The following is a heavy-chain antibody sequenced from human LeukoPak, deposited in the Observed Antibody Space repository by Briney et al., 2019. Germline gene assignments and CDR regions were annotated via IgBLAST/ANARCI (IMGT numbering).Heavy chain of an antibody. CDR2: IHRSRST. CDR3: AGTSSGYYSTDY. CDR1: GYSSSIDYY. Sequence: KPSETLSLTCTVSGYSSSIDYYWGWIRQSPGKGLEWIGSIHRSRSTYYNPSLKSRVTISGDTSNSQFSLRLTSVTAADTAVYYCAGTSSGYYSTDYWGQGTLVTVSS. V-gene: IGHV4-38-2*02. J-gene: IGHJ4*02. D-gene: IGHD5-12*01.